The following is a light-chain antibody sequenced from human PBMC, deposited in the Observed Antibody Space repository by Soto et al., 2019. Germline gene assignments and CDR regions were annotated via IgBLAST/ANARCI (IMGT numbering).Light chain of an antibody. CDR1: SGSLS. Sequence: QSVLTQPPPASGTPGQRVTISCSASSGSLSVDWYQHLPGTAPKLLIYNNYQRPSGVPDRFSGSKSGTSASLVISGLQSDDDADYYCAGRDDSMSGLYVFGTGTKLTVL. V-gene: IGLV1-44*01. CDR3: AGRDDSMSGLYV. CDR2: NNY. J-gene: IGLJ1*01.